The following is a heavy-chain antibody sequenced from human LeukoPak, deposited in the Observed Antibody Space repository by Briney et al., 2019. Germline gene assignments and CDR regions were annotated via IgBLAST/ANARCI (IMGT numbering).Heavy chain of an antibody. CDR3: TRSATSSSFHWFDP. V-gene: IGHV3-11*06. J-gene: IGHJ5*02. CDR1: GFTFSDYY. CDR2: ISSSGVYT. D-gene: IGHD6-6*01. Sequence: EGSLRLSCAASGFTFSDYYISWIRQAPGKGLEWISYISSSGVYTNYADSVKGRFTISRDNLKNSLYLQMNSLRAEDTAVYYCTRSATSSSFHWFDPWGQGTLVTVSS.